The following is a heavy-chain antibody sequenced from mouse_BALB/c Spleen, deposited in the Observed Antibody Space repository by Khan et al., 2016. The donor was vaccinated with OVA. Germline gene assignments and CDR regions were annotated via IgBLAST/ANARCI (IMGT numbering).Heavy chain of an antibody. CDR3: ARNSYRYDFTY. V-gene: IGHV2-4-1*01. D-gene: IGHD2-14*01. CDR1: GFSLTTYG. CDR2: IWSGGST. Sequence: QVQLKESGPGLVQPSQSLSITCTVSGFSLTTYGVHWVRQSPGKGLEWLGVIWSGGSTDYNSASISRLSISKDNSKNQVFFKMNSLQAEYTAIYYCARNSYRYDFTYWGQGTLVTVSA. J-gene: IGHJ3*01.